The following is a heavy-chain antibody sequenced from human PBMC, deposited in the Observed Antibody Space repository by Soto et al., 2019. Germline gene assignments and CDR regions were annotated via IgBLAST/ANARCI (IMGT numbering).Heavy chain of an antibody. CDR2: ISYDGSNK. D-gene: IGHD2-2*01. CDR1: GFTFSSYG. Sequence: QVQLVESGGGLVQPGRSLRLSCAASGFTFSSYGMPWVRQAPGKGLEWVAGISYDGSNKYYADSVKGRFTISRDNSKNTLYQQMNSLRAEDKAVYYCAKDPGAEYQLPPPSGYWGQGTLVTVSS. V-gene: IGHV3-30*18. CDR3: AKDPGAEYQLPPPSGY. J-gene: IGHJ4*02.